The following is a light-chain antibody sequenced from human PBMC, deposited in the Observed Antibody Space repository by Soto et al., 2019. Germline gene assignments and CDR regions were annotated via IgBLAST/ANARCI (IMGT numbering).Light chain of an antibody. J-gene: IGKJ1*01. CDR1: QTISSW. CDR3: QHYYSFSET. V-gene: IGKV1-5*03. Sequence: DIQMTQSPSTLSGSVGDRATITCRASQTISSWLAWYQQKPGKAPTLLIYKASTLRSGVPSRFIGSGAGTEYSIPISSRLPADFAADYCQHYYSFSETFGQGTKVELK. CDR2: KAS.